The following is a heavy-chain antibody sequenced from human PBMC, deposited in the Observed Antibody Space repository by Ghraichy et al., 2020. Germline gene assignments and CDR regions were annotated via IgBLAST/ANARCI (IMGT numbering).Heavy chain of an antibody. V-gene: IGHV1-18*04. D-gene: IGHD3-9*01. Sequence: ASVKVSCKASGFTFNTYDISWVRQAPGQGLEWLGWISAYNGNTNYIQKLQGRVTMTTDTSASTAYMELRSRGADYTAVYYCATGNYDILTGYSYYFDYWGQGTLVTVSS. CDR3: ATGNYDILTGYSYYFDY. CDR2: ISAYNGNT. J-gene: IGHJ4*02. CDR1: GFTFNTYD.